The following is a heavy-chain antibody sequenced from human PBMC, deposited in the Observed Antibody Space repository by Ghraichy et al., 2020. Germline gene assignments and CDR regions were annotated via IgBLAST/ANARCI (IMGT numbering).Heavy chain of an antibody. CDR1: GFTFSSYA. V-gene: IGHV3-23*01. CDR3: AGGGYCSSTSCYRLFDY. Sequence: GGSLRLSCAASGFTFSSYAMSWVRQAPGKGLEWVSAISGSGGSTYYADSVKGRFTISRDNSKNTLYLQMNSLRAEDTAVYYCAGGGYCSSTSCYRLFDYWGQGTLVTVSS. J-gene: IGHJ4*02. D-gene: IGHD2-2*01. CDR2: ISGSGGST.